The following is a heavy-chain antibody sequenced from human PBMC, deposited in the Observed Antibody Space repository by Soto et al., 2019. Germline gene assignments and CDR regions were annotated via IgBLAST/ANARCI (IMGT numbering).Heavy chain of an antibody. Sequence: TLSLTCTVSGGSISSGGYYWSWIRQHPGKGLEWIGYIYYSGSTYYNPSLKSRVTISVDTSKNQFSLKLSSVTAADTAVYYCAREGYCSSTSCYTYYYGMDVWGQGTTVTVSS. J-gene: IGHJ6*02. D-gene: IGHD2-2*02. V-gene: IGHV4-31*03. CDR3: AREGYCSSTSCYTYYYGMDV. CDR1: GGSISSGGYY. CDR2: IYYSGST.